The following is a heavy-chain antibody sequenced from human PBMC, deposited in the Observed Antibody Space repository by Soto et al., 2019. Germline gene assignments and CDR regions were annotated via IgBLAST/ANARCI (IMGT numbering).Heavy chain of an antibody. D-gene: IGHD6-13*01. CDR2: MKTNSGNT. CDR3: AGGHESSSSTYYGMDV. CDR1: GYTSTTYA. J-gene: IGHJ6*02. V-gene: IGHV1-8*01. Sequence: QVQLVQSGSEVKKPGASVKVSCKASGYTSTTYAINWVRQATGQGLEWMGGMKTNSGNTGYAQKFQGRVTMTRNTTMITAYMERSSRRSEDTAVYYCAGGHESSSSTYYGMDVWGQGTTVTVSS.